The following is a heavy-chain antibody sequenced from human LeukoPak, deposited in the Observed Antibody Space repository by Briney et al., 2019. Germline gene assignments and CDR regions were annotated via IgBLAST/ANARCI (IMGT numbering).Heavy chain of an antibody. CDR2: INPNSGGT. V-gene: IGHV1-2*02. CDR3: ARSHTMVRGVIMPGGY. CDR1: EYTFTGYY. D-gene: IGHD3-10*01. Sequence: ASVKVSCKASEYTFTGYYMHWVRQAPGQGLEWMGWINPNSGGTNYAQKFQGRVTMTRDTSISTAYMELSRLRSDDTAVYYCARSHTMVRGVIMPGGYWGQGTLVTVSS. J-gene: IGHJ4*02.